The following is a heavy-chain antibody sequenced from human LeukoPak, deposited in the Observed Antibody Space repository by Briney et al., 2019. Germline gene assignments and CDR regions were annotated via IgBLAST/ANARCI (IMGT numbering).Heavy chain of an antibody. V-gene: IGHV1-18*01. Sequence: ASVKVSCKASGYTFTSYGISWVRQAPGQGLEWMGWISAYNGNTNYAQKLQGRVTMTTDTSTSTAYMELRSLRSDDTAVYYCARVVITFGGVIVSTYYFDYWGQGTLVTVSS. CDR3: ARVVITFGGVIVSTYYFDY. J-gene: IGHJ4*02. CDR2: ISAYNGNT. CDR1: GYTFTSYG. D-gene: IGHD3-16*02.